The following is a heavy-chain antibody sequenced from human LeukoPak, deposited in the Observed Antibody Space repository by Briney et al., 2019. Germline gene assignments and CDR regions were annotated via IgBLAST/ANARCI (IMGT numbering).Heavy chain of an antibody. Sequence: SETLSLTCSVSGGSFGSTSYYWGWIRQPPGKGLEWIGSIFRTGSTYYSASLKSRVSISVDTSKNHIALKLTSVTASDTAVYFCARRVGFYGSGSLNYFDPWGQGILVSVS. J-gene: IGHJ5*01. CDR3: ARRVGFYGSGSLNYFDP. V-gene: IGHV4-39*02. CDR1: GGSFGSTSYY. CDR2: IFRTGST. D-gene: IGHD3-10*01.